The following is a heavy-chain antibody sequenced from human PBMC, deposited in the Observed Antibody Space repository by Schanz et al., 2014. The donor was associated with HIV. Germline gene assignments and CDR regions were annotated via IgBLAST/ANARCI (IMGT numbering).Heavy chain of an antibody. J-gene: IGHJ6*02. CDR2: ISFDGSEK. CDR1: GFTFSSYG. CDR3: AREGPTVTPGYYYGMDV. V-gene: IGHV3-30*03. Sequence: VHLVESGGGMVQPGGSLRLSCAASGFTFSSYGMYWVRQAPGKGLEWVAVISFDGSEKYYADSVKGRFTISRDNSKNTLHLQMSSLRTEDRALYYCAREGPTVTPGYYYGMDVWGQGTTVTVSS. D-gene: IGHD4-17*01.